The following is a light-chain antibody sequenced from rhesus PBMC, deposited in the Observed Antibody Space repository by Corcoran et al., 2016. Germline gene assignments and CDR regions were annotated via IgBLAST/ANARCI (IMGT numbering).Light chain of an antibody. J-gene: IGKJ2*01. V-gene: IGKV3-10*01. CDR3: YQHSSGYS. CDR1: QSVSSY. Sequence: QVILTQSPATLSFSSGERATLSSRASQSVSSYLSWYQQKPGQAPRLLIYGASSRATGIPDRFSGSGSGTDFTLTISSLEPEDVGVYHCYQHSSGYSFGQGTKVEIK. CDR2: GAS.